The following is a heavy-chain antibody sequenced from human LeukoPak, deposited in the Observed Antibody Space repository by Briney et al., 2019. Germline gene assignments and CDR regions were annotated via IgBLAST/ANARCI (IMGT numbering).Heavy chain of an antibody. V-gene: IGHV3-48*04. D-gene: IGHD3-22*01. J-gene: IGHJ4*02. CDR3: ARDTSDSSGYYDY. CDR1: GFTFSSYS. Sequence: PGGSLRLSCAASGFTFSSYSMNWVRQAPGKGLEWVSYISSSSSTIYYADSVKGRFTISRDNAKNSLYLQMNSLRAEDTAVYYCARDTSDSSGYYDYWGQGTLVTVSS. CDR2: ISSSSSTI.